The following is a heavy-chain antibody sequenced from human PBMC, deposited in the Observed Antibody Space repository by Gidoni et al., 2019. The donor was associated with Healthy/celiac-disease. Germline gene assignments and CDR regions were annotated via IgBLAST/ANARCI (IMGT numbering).Heavy chain of an antibody. CDR2: IKQDGSEK. Sequence: EVQLVESGGGLAQPGGSLSLSCAAPGSTFSRSWMSWVRQAPGKGREWVANIKQDGSEKDYVDSVKGRFTISRDNAKNSLYLQMNSLRAEDTAVYYCARVTYYYDSSGYYSEYFQHWGQGTLVTVSS. V-gene: IGHV3-7*01. CDR3: ARVTYYYDSSGYYSEYFQH. CDR1: GSTFSRSW. J-gene: IGHJ1*01. D-gene: IGHD3-22*01.